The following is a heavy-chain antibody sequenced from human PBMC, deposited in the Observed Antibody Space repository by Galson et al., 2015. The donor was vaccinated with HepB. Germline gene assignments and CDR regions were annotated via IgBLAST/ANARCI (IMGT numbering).Heavy chain of an antibody. CDR3: ARVNPRYSSGWARSDYWFDP. V-gene: IGHV1-3*01. CDR1: GYAFPNYA. J-gene: IGHJ5*02. Sequence: SVKVSCKASGYAFPNYAIHWVRQAPGQGLEWMGWINAGDGNTKYSQNFQGRVSITRDTSASTANMELSSLRSEDTAVYYCARVNPRYSSGWARSDYWFDPWGQGTPVTVSS. D-gene: IGHD6-19*01. CDR2: INAGDGNT.